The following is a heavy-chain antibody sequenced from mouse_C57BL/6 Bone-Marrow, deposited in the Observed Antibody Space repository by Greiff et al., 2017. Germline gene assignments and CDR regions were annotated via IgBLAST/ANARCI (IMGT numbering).Heavy chain of an antibody. V-gene: IGHV1-7*01. CDR1: GYTFPSYW. D-gene: IGHD2-12*01. CDR3: ATSYYRAY. Sequence: VQLQQSGAELAKPGASVKLSCKASGYTFPSYWMHWVKQRPGQGLEWIGYINPSSGYTKYNQKFKDKATLTADKSSSTAYMQLRSLTYEDAAVYYYATSYYRAYWGQGTLVTVSA. J-gene: IGHJ3*01. CDR2: INPSSGYT.